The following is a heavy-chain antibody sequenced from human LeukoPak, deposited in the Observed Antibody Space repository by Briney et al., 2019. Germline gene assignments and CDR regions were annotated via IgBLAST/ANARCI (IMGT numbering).Heavy chain of an antibody. CDR1: GFTFNIYG. CDR2: IWHDGSNK. D-gene: IGHD4-23*01. Sequence: GGSLRLSCATSGFTFNIYGMHWIRQALGKGLEWVAVIWHDGSNKYYADSVKGRFTISRDNSKNTLYLQMNSLRAEDTAVYYCARDYGGTDIRGGNFDYWGQGTLVTVSS. CDR3: ARDYGGTDIRGGNFDY. V-gene: IGHV3-33*01. J-gene: IGHJ4*02.